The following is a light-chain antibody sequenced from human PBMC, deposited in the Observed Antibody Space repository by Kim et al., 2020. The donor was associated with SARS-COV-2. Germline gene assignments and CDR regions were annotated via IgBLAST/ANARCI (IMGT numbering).Light chain of an antibody. J-gene: IGLJ1*01. Sequence: CTLSSGYSNYKVDWYQQRPGKGPRFVMRVGTGGIVGSKGDGIPDRFSVLGSGLNRYPTIKNIQEEDESDYHCGADHGSGSNFVYVFGTGTKVTVL. CDR2: VGTGGIVG. V-gene: IGLV9-49*01. CDR3: GADHGSGSNFVYV. CDR1: SGYSNYK.